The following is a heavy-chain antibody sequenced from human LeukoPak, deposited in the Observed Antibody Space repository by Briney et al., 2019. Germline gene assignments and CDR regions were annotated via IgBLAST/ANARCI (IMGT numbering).Heavy chain of an antibody. CDR2: IYSGGST. J-gene: IGHJ6*02. CDR1: GFTVSSNY. D-gene: IGHD2-15*01. CDR3: ARELGGGGYDGMDV. Sequence: LSGGSLRLSCAASGFTVSSNYMSWVRQAPGKGLEWVSVIYSGGSTYYADSVKGRFTISRDNSKNTLYLQMNSLRAEDTAVYYCARELGGGGYDGMDVWGQGTTVTVSS. V-gene: IGHV3-53*01.